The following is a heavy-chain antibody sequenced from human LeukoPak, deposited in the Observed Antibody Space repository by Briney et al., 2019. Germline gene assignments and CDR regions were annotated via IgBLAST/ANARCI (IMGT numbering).Heavy chain of an antibody. D-gene: IGHD6-19*01. V-gene: IGHV4-59*01. J-gene: IGHJ4*02. CDR1: GGSISSYY. CDR3: ARGTVAGIFTPFDY. Sequence: SETLSLTCTVSGGSISSYYWSWIRQPPGKGLEWIRYIYYSGSTNYNPSLKSRVTISVDTSKNQFSLKLSSVTAADTAVYYCARGTVAGIFTPFDYWGQGTLVTVSS. CDR2: IYYSGST.